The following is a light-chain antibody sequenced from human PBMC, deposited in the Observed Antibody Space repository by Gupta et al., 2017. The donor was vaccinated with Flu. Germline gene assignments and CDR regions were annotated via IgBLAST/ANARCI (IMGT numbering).Light chain of an antibody. CDR2: SSN. J-gene: IGLJ2*01. CDR3: TAGDDGRSMWL. CDR1: YSNIESNA. Sequence: VLLQPPSASGTPAQRVIISCSVGYSNIESNAVTWYQHLPGTAPKLLIYSSNQRPSGVPDRFSGSKSGTSAALAISGLQSEDAADYYCTAGDDGRSMWLFGGGTKLTVL. V-gene: IGLV1-44*01.